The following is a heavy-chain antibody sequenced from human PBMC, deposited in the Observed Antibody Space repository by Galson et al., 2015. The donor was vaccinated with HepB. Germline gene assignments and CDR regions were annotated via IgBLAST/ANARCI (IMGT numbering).Heavy chain of an antibody. D-gene: IGHD4-17*01. Sequence: SVKVSCKASGYTFSGYYLHWVRQAPGQGLEYMGWINPKSGGTKYAQKFQGWVTMTRDTSINAAYLELSRLKSDDTAVYYCARAQGYIVTTKPGGYYYNSMDVWGQGTTVTVSS. CDR1: GYTFSGYY. J-gene: IGHJ6*02. CDR2: INPKSGGT. CDR3: ARAQGYIVTTKPGGYYYNSMDV. V-gene: IGHV1-2*04.